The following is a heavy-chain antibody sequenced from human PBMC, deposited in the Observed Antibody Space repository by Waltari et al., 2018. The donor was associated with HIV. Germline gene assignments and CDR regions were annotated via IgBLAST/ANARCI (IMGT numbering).Heavy chain of an antibody. Sequence: QLQLQESGPGLVKPSETLSLTCTVSGGSINSPNYFWVWVRQPPVKGLEWIGSVYYSGSTYYNPSLKSRVSISGDTSNNHCSLNLHSVTTADTAVYYCAIQTADHFDYWGQGTLVTVSS. CDR1: GGSINSPNYF. V-gene: IGHV4-39*02. CDR3: AIQTADHFDY. CDR2: VYYSGST. D-gene: IGHD7-27*01. J-gene: IGHJ4*02.